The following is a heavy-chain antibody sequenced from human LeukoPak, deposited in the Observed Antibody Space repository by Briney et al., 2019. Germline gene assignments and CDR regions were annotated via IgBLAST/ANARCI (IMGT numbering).Heavy chain of an antibody. Sequence: WGSLRLSCAASGFTFSSFGMHWVRQTPTKGLEWVAFIRHHGMNESYVDSVKGRFTISRDNSKHTLYLQMNSLRVEDTAVYYCAKDSRDYGDYGLDYWGQGTLVTVSS. V-gene: IGHV3-30*02. CDR2: IRHHGMNE. CDR1: GFTFSSFG. J-gene: IGHJ4*02. CDR3: AKDSRDYGDYGLDY. D-gene: IGHD4-17*01.